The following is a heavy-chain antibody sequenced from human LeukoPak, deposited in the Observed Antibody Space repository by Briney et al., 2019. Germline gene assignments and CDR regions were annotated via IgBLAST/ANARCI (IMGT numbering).Heavy chain of an antibody. CDR3: ARGYCSGGSCSGYYYYYYYMDV. CDR2: IYTSGST. V-gene: IGHV4-61*02. J-gene: IGHJ6*03. Sequence: SETLSLTCTVSGGSISSGSYYWSWIRQPAGKGLEWIGRIYTSGSTDHNPSLKSRVTISVDTSRNQFSLKLSSVTAADTAVYYCARGYCSGGSCSGYYYYYYYMDVWGKGTSVTVSS. CDR1: GGSISSGSYY. D-gene: IGHD2-15*01.